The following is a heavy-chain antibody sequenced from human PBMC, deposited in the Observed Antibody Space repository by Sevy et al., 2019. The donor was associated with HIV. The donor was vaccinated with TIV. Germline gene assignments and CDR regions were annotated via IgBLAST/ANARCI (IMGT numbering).Heavy chain of an antibody. V-gene: IGHV4-31*03. CDR3: ARGYSNYGAAIDY. D-gene: IGHD4-4*01. CDR1: GGSISSGGYY. Sequence: SETLSLTCTVSGGSISSGGYYWSWIRQHPGKGLEWIGYIYYSGSTYYNPSLKSRVTISVDTSKNQFSLKLSSVTAADTAVYYWARGYSNYGAAIDYWGQGTLVTVSS. J-gene: IGHJ4*02. CDR2: IYYSGST.